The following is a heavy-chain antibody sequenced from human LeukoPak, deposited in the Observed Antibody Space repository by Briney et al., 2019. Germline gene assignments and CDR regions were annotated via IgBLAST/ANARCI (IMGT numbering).Heavy chain of an antibody. J-gene: IGHJ6*02. CDR2: ISGSGGST. CDR1: GFTFSSYA. Sequence: GSLRLSCAASGFTFSSYAMSWVRQAPGKGLEWVSAISGSGGSTYYADSVKGRFTISRDNSKNTLYLQMNSLRAEDTAVYYCAKFRRGYYGMDVWGQGTTVTVSS. V-gene: IGHV3-23*01. CDR3: AKFRRGYYGMDV.